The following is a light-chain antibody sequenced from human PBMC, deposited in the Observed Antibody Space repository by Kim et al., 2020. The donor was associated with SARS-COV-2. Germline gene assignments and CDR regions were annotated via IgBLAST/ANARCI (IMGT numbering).Light chain of an antibody. Sequence: SVGDRVTITCRTTKSISSHLNWYQQKPGRAPKLLISAASTLQGGVPSRFSGSGSETDFTLTISSLQPEDFATYFCQQSYITPFTFGPGTKVDIK. CDR1: KSISSH. V-gene: IGKV1-39*01. CDR2: AAS. J-gene: IGKJ3*01. CDR3: QQSYITPFT.